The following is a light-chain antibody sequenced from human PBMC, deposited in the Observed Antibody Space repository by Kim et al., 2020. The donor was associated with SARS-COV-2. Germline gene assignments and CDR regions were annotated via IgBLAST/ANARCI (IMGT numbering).Light chain of an antibody. CDR3: QQYGNLIT. CDR1: QSVSSRY. Sequence: LSPGERATLSCGASQSVSSRYLAWYQQKPGQAPRLFIYGTSSRATGIPDRFSGSGSGTDFTLTISRLEPEDFAVYYCQQYGNLITFGQGTRLEIK. CDR2: GTS. V-gene: IGKV3-20*01. J-gene: IGKJ5*01.